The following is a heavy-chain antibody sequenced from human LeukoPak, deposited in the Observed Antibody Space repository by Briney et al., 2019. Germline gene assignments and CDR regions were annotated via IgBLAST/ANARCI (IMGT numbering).Heavy chain of an antibody. CDR3: ARDRLGAFDI. Sequence: SETLSLTCTVSGGSISSSSYYWGWIRQPPGKGLEWIGTIYYSGSTYYNPSLKSRVTISVDTSKNHFSLKLSSVTAADTAVYYCARDRLGAFDIWGQGTMVTVSS. J-gene: IGHJ3*02. CDR1: GGSISSSSYY. D-gene: IGHD3-22*01. V-gene: IGHV4-39*07. CDR2: IYYSGST.